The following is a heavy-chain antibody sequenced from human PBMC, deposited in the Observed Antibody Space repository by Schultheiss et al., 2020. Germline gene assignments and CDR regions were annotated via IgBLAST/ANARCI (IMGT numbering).Heavy chain of an antibody. CDR2: IDWDDDK. Sequence: QTLSLTCTVSGGSISSYYWSWIRQPPGKALEWLARIDWDDDKYYSTSLKSRLTITKDTSKNQVVLTMTNMDPVDTATYYCAHRFLSYYYDSSGYYFDYWGQGTLVTVSS. D-gene: IGHD3-22*01. J-gene: IGHJ4*02. CDR1: GGSISSYY. V-gene: IGHV2-70*12. CDR3: AHRFLSYYYDSSGYYFDY.